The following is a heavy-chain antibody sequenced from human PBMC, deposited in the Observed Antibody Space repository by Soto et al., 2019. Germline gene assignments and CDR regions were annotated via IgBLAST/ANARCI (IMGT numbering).Heavy chain of an antibody. CDR2: IYYSGST. CDR1: GGSISSYY. Sequence: SETLSLTCTVSGGSISSYYWSWIRQPPGKGLEWIGYIYYSGSTNYNPSLKSRVTISVDTSKNQFSLKLSSVTAADTAVYYCARSQILYDYVRTYYNWLDPWGQGALVTVYS. CDR3: ARSQILYDYVRTYYNWLDP. V-gene: IGHV4-59*01. J-gene: IGHJ5*02. D-gene: IGHD3-16*01.